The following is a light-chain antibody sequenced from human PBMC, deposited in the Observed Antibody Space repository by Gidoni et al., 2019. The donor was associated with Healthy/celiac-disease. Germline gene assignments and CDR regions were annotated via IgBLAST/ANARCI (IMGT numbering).Light chain of an antibody. V-gene: IGKV1-39*01. J-gene: IGKJ4*01. CDR1: QSISSY. CDR3: QQSYSTLLT. CDR2: AAS. Sequence: DIKMTQSPSSLSASVGDRVTITCRASQSISSYLNWYQQKPGKAPKLLIYAASSLQSGVPSRFSGSVSGTDFTLTISSLQPEDFATYYCQQSYSTLLTFGGGTKVEIK.